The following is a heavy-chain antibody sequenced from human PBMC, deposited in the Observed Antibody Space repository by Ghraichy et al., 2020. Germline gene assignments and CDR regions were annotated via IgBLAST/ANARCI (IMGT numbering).Heavy chain of an antibody. Sequence: SETLSLTCAVYGGSFSGYYWTWIRQPPGKGLEWIGEINQSGSTNYNPSLKSRVSISVHTSTNQFSLRLSSVTAADTAVYYCARAKLRDGMDVWGQGTTVTVSS. J-gene: IGHJ6*02. V-gene: IGHV4-34*01. CDR1: GGSFSGYY. D-gene: IGHD3-16*01. CDR2: INQSGST. CDR3: ARAKLRDGMDV.